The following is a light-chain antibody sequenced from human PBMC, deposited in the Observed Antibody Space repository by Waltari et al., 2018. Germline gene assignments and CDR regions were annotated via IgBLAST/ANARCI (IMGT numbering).Light chain of an antibody. V-gene: IGKV3-15*01. J-gene: IGKJ1*01. Sequence: EIVMTQSPATLSVSPGERATLSCRASQSVSSNLAWYQQKPGQAPRLLIYGASTRATGIPARFSGSGSGTDFTFTISSLQSEEFALYYCQQYNKWPPWAFGQGTKVEIK. CDR2: GAS. CDR3: QQYNKWPPWA. CDR1: QSVSSN.